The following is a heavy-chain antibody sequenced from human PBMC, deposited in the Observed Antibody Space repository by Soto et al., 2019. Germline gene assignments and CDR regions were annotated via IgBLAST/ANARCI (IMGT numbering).Heavy chain of an antibody. J-gene: IGHJ4*02. CDR2: IYDSGST. V-gene: IGHV4-59*01. CDR3: AAAPRY. Sequence: QVQLQESGPGLVKPSETLSLTYTVSGGSISNYYWSWVRQPPGKGLEWIGYIYDSGSTNYNPSLKSRVTISVDTSKNQFSLRLTSVTAADTAVYYCAAAPRYWGQGTLVTVSS. CDR1: GGSISNYY. D-gene: IGHD2-15*01.